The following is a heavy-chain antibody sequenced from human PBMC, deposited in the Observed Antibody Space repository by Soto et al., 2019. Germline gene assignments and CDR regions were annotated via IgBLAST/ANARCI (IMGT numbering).Heavy chain of an antibody. CDR3: ARGARVRLRFLEWYTEGGYYYYGMDV. Sequence: SETLSLTCAVYGGSFSGYYWSWIRQPPGKGLEWIGEINHSGSTNYNPSLKSRVTISVDTSKNQFSLKLSSVTAADTAVYYCARGARVRLRFLEWYTEGGYYYYGMDVWGQGTTVTVSS. D-gene: IGHD3-3*01. CDR1: GGSFSGYY. CDR2: INHSGST. V-gene: IGHV4-34*01. J-gene: IGHJ6*02.